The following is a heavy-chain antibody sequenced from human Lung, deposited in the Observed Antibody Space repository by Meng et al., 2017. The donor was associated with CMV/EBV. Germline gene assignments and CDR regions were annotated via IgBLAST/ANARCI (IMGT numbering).Heavy chain of an antibody. D-gene: IGHD2-2*01. CDR2: IHYDESDK. Sequence: GESLKISCTASGFYFSDYGMHWVRQAPGKGLEWVTFIHYDESDKYYTDSVKGRFTISRDNSKNTLYLQMNSLRAEDTAVYYCAKDGVVIPEGGMDVWGQGTTVTVSS. CDR1: GFYFSDYG. J-gene: IGHJ6*02. V-gene: IGHV3-30*02. CDR3: AKDGVVIPEGGMDV.